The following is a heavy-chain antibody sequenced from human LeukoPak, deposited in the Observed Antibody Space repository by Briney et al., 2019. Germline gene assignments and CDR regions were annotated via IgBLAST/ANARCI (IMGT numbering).Heavy chain of an antibody. J-gene: IGHJ4*02. V-gene: IGHV3-74*03. CDR2: ISSGGGST. Sequence: PGGSLRLSCTASGFTFSGYWMNCVRQAPGKGLVWVSRISSGGGSTTYADSVKGRFTISRDNAKNTLYLQMTSLRAEDTAVYYCARGGSGNFYYWGQGTLVTVSS. CDR3: ARGGSGNFYY. CDR1: GFTFSGYW. D-gene: IGHD1-26*01.